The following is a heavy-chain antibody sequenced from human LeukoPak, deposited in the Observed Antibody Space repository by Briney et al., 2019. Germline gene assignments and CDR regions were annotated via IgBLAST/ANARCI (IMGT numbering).Heavy chain of an antibody. CDR1: GGSFSGYY. D-gene: IGHD6-19*01. CDR2: INHSGST. V-gene: IGHV4-34*01. Sequence: SETLSLTCAVYGGSFSGYYWNWIRQPPGKGLEWIGEINHSGSTNYNPSLKSRVTISVDTSKNQFSLKLSSVTAADTAVYYCARGLEYSSGWYADYWGQGTLVTVSS. J-gene: IGHJ4*02. CDR3: ARGLEYSSGWYADY.